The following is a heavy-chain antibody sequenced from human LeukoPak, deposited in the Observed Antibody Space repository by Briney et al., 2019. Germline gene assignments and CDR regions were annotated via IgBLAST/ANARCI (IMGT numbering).Heavy chain of an antibody. CDR3: ARASGSYSPC. J-gene: IGHJ4*02. Sequence: QPGGSLRLSCAASGFTFSSYGMHWVRQAPGKGLEWVAFIRYDGSNKYYADSVKGRFTISRDNSKNTLYLQMDSLRSEDTAVYYCARASGSYSPCWGQGTLVTVSS. CDR1: GFTFSSYG. CDR2: IRYDGSNK. D-gene: IGHD1-26*01. V-gene: IGHV3-30*02.